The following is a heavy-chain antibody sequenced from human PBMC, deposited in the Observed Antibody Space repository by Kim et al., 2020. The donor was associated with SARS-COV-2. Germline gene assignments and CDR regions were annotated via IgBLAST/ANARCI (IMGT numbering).Heavy chain of an antibody. D-gene: IGHD5-18*01. CDR3: AKDDVGYNYGDY. V-gene: IGHV3-23*01. Sequence: YYADSVKGRCTISRDNSKNTLYLQMNSLRAEDTAVYYCAKDDVGYNYGDYWGQGTLVTVSS. J-gene: IGHJ4*02.